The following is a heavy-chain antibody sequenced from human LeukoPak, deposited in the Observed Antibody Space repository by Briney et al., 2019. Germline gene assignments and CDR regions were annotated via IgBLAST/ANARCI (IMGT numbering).Heavy chain of an antibody. CDR3: AKCLNYYDSSGTDY. Sequence: GGSLRLSCAASGFTFSSYWMSWVRQAPGKGLEWVANIKQDGSEKYYVDSVKGRFTISRDNAKNSLYLQMNSLRAEDTAVYYCAKCLNYYDSSGTDYWGQGTLVTVSS. D-gene: IGHD3-22*01. CDR2: IKQDGSEK. CDR1: GFTFSSYW. V-gene: IGHV3-7*03. J-gene: IGHJ4*02.